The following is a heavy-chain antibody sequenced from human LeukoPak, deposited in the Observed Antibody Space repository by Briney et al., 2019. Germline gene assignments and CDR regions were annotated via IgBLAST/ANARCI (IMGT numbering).Heavy chain of an antibody. CDR2: ISAHNGDT. J-gene: IGHJ4*02. V-gene: IGHV1-18*01. D-gene: IGHD1-26*01. CDR3: ARDLKRTVGATTASDY. Sequence: PSVKVSCKASGHTFTSYGISWVRQAPGKGLEWMGWISAHNGDTNYAQKFQGRVSMTTDTSTSTGYMELRSLTSDDAAVYYCARDLKRTVGATTASDYWGQGTLVTVSS. CDR1: GHTFTSYG.